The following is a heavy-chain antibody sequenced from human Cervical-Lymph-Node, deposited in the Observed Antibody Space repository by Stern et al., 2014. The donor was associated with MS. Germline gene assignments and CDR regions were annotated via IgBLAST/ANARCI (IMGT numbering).Heavy chain of an antibody. D-gene: IGHD2-15*01. V-gene: IGHV1-46*02. Sequence: VQLVESGSEVKKPGASVKVSCKASEYTHNNYLIHWVRQAPGPRPDWMGGINPSGATNYAQKVQDRVTMTTDASTSTFYMELSRLRSEDTAVYYCAVRYCSGGRCYSVPDVWGQGTTVIVSS. CDR1: EYTHNNYL. J-gene: IGHJ6*02. CDR2: INPSGAT. CDR3: AVRYCSGGRCYSVPDV.